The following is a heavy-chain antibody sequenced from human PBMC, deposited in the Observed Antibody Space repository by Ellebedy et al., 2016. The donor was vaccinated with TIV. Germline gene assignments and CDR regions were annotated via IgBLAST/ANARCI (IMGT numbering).Heavy chain of an antibody. Sequence: GESLKISCTASGFAFNTYAMHWVRQAPGKGLEWVAIMWSIGDNRYYTDSVKGRFTISRDDAKKTLFLQMDSLRADETAVYYCAGDPPASGYALDVWGQGTTVTVSS. CDR2: MWSIGDNR. V-gene: IGHV3-33*01. CDR3: AGDPPASGYALDV. CDR1: GFAFNTYA. D-gene: IGHD3-10*01. J-gene: IGHJ6*02.